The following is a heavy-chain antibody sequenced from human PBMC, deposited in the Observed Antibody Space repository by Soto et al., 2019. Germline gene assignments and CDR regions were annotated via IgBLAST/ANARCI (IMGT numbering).Heavy chain of an antibody. Sequence: ASGPNAGEPTQTLTLTCTFSGFSLSTSGVGVGWIRQPPGKALEWLALIYWNDDKRYSPSLKSRLTITKDTSKNQVVLTMTNMDPVDTATYYCAHRRTIFGVVTLDYWGQGTLVTVSS. J-gene: IGHJ4*02. CDR1: GFSLSTSGVG. V-gene: IGHV2-5*01. D-gene: IGHD3-3*01. CDR3: AHRRTIFGVVTLDY. CDR2: IYWNDDK.